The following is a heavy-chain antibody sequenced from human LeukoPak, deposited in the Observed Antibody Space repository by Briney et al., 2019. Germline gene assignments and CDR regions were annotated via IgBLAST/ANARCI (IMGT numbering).Heavy chain of an antibody. Sequence: GGSLRLSCAASGFTFDDYAMHWVRQAPGKGLEWVSGISWNSGSIGYADSVKGRFTISRDNAKNSLYLQMNSLRAEDTALYYCAESGLYDSSGYLDYWGQGTLVTVSS. V-gene: IGHV3-9*01. CDR1: GFTFDDYA. D-gene: IGHD3-22*01. CDR2: ISWNSGSI. J-gene: IGHJ4*02. CDR3: AESGLYDSSGYLDY.